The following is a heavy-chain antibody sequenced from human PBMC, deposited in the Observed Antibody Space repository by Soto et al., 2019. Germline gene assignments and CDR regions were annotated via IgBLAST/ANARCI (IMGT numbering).Heavy chain of an antibody. J-gene: IGHJ3*02. CDR2: IDPSDSYT. CDR1: GYSFTSYW. V-gene: IGHV5-10-1*01. CDR3: AIAGTDAFDI. D-gene: IGHD6-13*01. Sequence: GESLKISCKGSGYSFTSYWISWVRQMPGKGLEWMGRIDPSDSYTNYSPSFQGHVTISADKSISTAYLQWSSLKASDTAMYYCAIAGTDAFDIWGQGTMVTVSS.